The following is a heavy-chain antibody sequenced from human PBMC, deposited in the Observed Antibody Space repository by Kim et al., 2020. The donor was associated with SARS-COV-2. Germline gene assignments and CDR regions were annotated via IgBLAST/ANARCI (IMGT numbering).Heavy chain of an antibody. V-gene: IGHV4-34*01. D-gene: IGHD3-22*01. J-gene: IGHJ3*02. CDR3: ARGTYYYDSSGPGAVFDI. Sequence: KSRVTISVDTSKNQFSLKLSSVTAADTAVYYCARGTYYYDSSGPGAVFDIWGQGTMVTVSS.